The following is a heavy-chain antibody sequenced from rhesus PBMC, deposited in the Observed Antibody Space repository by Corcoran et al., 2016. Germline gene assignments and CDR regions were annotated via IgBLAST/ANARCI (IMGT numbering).Heavy chain of an antibody. CDR2: IYGSGGST. Sequence: QVQLQEPGPGLVKPTETLSLTCTFPGGSTSDSIYCNWTSHPPGKGLVWMGGIYGSGGSTTYNPSLKSRVTISKDTSKNQFSLKLSSVTAADTAVYYCARSYYLAFDYWGQGVLVTVSS. V-gene: IGHV4-92*01. CDR3: ARSYYLAFDY. J-gene: IGHJ4*01. D-gene: IGHD3-16*01. CDR1: GGSTSDSIY.